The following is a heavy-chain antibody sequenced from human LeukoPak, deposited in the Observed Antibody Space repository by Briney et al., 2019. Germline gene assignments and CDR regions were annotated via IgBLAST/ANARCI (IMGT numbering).Heavy chain of an antibody. CDR2: MNPNSGNT. D-gene: IGHD6-13*01. CDR1: GYTFTSYD. V-gene: IGHV1-8*01. CDR3: ARAYSSSWYIPHGY. J-gene: IGHJ4*02. Sequence: EASVKVSCKASGYTFTSYDINWVRQATGQGLEWMGWMNPNSGNTGYAQKFQGRVTMTRNTSISTTYMELSSLRSEDTAVYYCARAYSSSWYIPHGYWGQGTLVTVSS.